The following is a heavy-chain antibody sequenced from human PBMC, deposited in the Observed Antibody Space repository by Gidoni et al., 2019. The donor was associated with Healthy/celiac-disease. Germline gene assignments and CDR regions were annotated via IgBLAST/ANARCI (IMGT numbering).Heavy chain of an antibody. CDR1: GGSISSGSYY. J-gene: IGHJ4*02. D-gene: IGHD3-22*01. CDR2: IYTSGST. Sequence: QVQLQESGPGLVKPSQTLSLTCTVSGGSISSGSYYWSWTRQPAGKGLEWIGRIYTSGSTNYNPSLKSRVTISVDTSKNQFSLKLSSVTAADTAVYYCAAEDYYDSSGYWDYWGQGTLVTVSS. CDR3: AAEDYYDSSGYWDY. V-gene: IGHV4-61*02.